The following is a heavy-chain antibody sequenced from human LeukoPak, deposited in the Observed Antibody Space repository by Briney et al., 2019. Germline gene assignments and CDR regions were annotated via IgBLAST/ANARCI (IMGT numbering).Heavy chain of an antibody. V-gene: IGHV3-30*03. CDR3: ARRQGDAFDI. CDR2: ISYDGSNK. Sequence: GGSLRLSCAASRFTFSNYGMHWVRQAPGKGLEWVAVISYDGSNKYYADSVKGRFTISRDNSKNTLYLQMNSLRAEDTAVYYCARRQGDAFDIWGQGTMVTVSS. J-gene: IGHJ3*02. CDR1: RFTFSNYG.